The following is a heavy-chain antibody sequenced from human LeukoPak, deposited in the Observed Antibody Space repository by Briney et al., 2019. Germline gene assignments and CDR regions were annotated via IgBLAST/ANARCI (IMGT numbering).Heavy chain of an antibody. CDR1: GGSISSSSYY. CDR2: IYYSGST. D-gene: IGHD2-2*01. Sequence: KTSETLSLTCTVSGGSISSSSYYWGWIRQPPGKGLEWIGSIYYSGSTYYNPSLKSRVTISVDTSKNQFSLKLSSVTAADTAVYYCARNPDYVPAHLQANWFDPWGQGTLVTVSS. V-gene: IGHV4-39*01. J-gene: IGHJ5*02. CDR3: ARNPDYVPAHLQANWFDP.